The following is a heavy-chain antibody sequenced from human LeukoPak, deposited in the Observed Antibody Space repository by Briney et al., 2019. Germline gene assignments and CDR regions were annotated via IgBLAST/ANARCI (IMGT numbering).Heavy chain of an antibody. V-gene: IGHV1-69*13. CDR3: ARITTGTFDP. J-gene: IGHJ5*02. D-gene: IGHD1-14*01. CDR1: GVTFSSYA. Sequence: EASVKLSCTASGVTFSSYAISWVRQAPGQGLEWMGGIIPIFGTANYAQKFQGRVTITADESTSTAYMELSSLRSEDTAVYYCARITTGTFDPWGQGTLVTVSS. CDR2: IIPIFGTA.